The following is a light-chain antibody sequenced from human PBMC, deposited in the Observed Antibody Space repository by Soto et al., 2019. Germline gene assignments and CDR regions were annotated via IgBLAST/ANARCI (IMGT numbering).Light chain of an antibody. Sequence: IWMNESPSLLSASTGDRVTISCRMSQGISNSLAWYQQKPGKAPKLLIYSASTLQSGVPSRFSGGFSGTEFTLTISSLQPEDFATYYCQQLYRYPITSGQPTRLEI. CDR3: QQLYRYPIT. J-gene: IGKJ5*01. CDR2: SAS. V-gene: IGKV1D-8*03. CDR1: QGISNS.